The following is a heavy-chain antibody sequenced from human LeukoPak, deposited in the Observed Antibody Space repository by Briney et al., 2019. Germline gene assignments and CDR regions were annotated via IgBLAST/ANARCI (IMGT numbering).Heavy chain of an antibody. D-gene: IGHD6-13*01. J-gene: IGHJ4*02. Sequence: PGRSLRLSCAASGFTFSSYGMHWVRQAPGKGLEWVAVISYDGSNKYYAGSVKGRFTISRDNSKNTLYLQMNSLRAEDTAVYYCASSRSSSWYWASLDYWGQGTLVTVSS. CDR3: ASSRSSSWYWASLDY. CDR2: ISYDGSNK. V-gene: IGHV3-30*03. CDR1: GFTFSSYG.